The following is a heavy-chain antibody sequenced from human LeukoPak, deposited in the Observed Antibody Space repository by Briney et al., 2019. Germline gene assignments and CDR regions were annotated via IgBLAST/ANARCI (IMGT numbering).Heavy chain of an antibody. V-gene: IGHV3-15*01. CDR1: GFTFSNAW. D-gene: IGHD6-13*01. CDR3: TTDPGSWYFDY. CDR2: IKSKTDGGTT. J-gene: IGHJ4*02. Sequence: GGSLRLSCAASGFTFSNAWMSWVRQAPGKGLEWVGRIKSKTDGGTTDYAAPVKGRFTISRDDSKNTLYLQMNSLKTEDTAVYSCTTDPGSWYFDYWGQGTLVTVSS.